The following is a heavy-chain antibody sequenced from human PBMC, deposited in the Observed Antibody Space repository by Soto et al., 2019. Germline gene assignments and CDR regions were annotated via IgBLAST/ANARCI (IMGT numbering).Heavy chain of an antibody. D-gene: IGHD2-2*01. CDR1: GGSISSYY. J-gene: IGHJ3*02. V-gene: IGHV4-59*01. CDR3: ARVCSSTSCYAGRAFDI. CDR2: IYYSGST. Sequence: SETLSLTCTVSGGSISSYYWSWIRQPPGKGLEWIGYIYYSGSTNYNPSLKSRVTISVDTSKNQFSLKLSSVTAADTAVYYCARVCSSTSCYAGRAFDIWGQGTMVPVSS.